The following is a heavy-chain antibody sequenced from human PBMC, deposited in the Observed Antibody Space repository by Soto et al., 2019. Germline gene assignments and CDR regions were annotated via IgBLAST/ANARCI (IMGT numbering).Heavy chain of an antibody. CDR1: GYSFTSYW. CDR2: IDPSDSYT. J-gene: IGHJ6*02. V-gene: IGHV5-10-1*01. D-gene: IGHD6-6*01. CDR3: AILDSSSSRSYYSGMYV. Sequence: GESLRISCKGSGYSFTSYWIIWVRHMPGKGQEWMGRIDPSDSYTNYSPSFKGHVTISADKSIRTAYLQWSSLKASDTSMYYCAILDSSSSRSYYSGMYVCAQGTSVTVSS.